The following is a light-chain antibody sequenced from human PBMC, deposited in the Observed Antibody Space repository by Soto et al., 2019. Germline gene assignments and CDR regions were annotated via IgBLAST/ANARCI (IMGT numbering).Light chain of an antibody. V-gene: IGKV2-30*01. Sequence: DVVMTQSPLSLPVTLGQPASISCRSSHSLVYSDGNTYLSWFQQRPGQSPRRLIYKVSNRDARGPDRFDGRGSGTDFTLKISRVEAEDVGLYYCLQGTHRPPFTFVGGAKVENK. CDR2: KVS. J-gene: IGKJ4*01. CDR3: LQGTHRPPFT. CDR1: HSLVYSDGNTY.